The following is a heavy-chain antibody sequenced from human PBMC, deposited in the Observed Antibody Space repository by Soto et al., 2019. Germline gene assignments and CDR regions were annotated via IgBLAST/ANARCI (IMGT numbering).Heavy chain of an antibody. CDR3: GRGLRGVLTGSPGY. V-gene: IGHV1-18*01. CDR1: GGTFSSYT. Sequence: ASVKVSCKASGGTFSSYTISWVRQAPGQGLEWMGWISAYNGNTNYAQKLQGRVTMTTDTSTSTAYMELRSLRSDDTAVYYCGRGLRGVLTGSPGYWGQGTLVTVSS. D-gene: IGHD3-9*01. CDR2: ISAYNGNT. J-gene: IGHJ4*02.